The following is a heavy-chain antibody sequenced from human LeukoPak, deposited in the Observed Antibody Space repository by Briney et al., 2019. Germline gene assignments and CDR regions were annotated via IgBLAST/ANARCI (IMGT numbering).Heavy chain of an antibody. D-gene: IGHD2-21*01. J-gene: IGHJ4*02. V-gene: IGHV3-48*04. CDR2: ISTESGTI. CDR1: GFTFSSYS. Sequence: GGSLRLSCAAAGFTFSSYSMNWVRQAPGKGLEWVSYISTESGTIYYADSVRGRFTISRDNARNSLYLQMNSLRVEDTAVYFCATEGGLRPSHPDYWGQGTLVTVSS. CDR3: ATEGGLRPSHPDY.